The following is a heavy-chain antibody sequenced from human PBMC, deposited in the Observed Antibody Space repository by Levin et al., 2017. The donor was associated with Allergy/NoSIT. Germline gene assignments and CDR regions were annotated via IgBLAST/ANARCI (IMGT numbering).Heavy chain of an antibody. Sequence: GGSLRLSCAASGFTFSSYWMSWVRQAPGKGLEWVANIKQDGSEKYYVDSVKGRFTISRDNAKNSLYLQMNSLRAEDTAVYYPRFWSGSGYYGMDVWGQGTTVTVSS. CDR3: RFWSGSGYYGMDV. CDR2: IKQDGSEK. J-gene: IGHJ6*02. D-gene: IGHD3-3*01. CDR1: GFTFSSYW. V-gene: IGHV3-7*01.